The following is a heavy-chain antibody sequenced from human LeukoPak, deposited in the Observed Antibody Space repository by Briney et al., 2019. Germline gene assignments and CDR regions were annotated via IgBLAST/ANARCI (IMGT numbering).Heavy chain of an antibody. Sequence: SETLSLTCSVSGDSINSSKYYWGWVRQPPGKGPESIGGFYYSGNTYHTPSLKSRVTISVDTAKNQFSLKMTSVTAADTAVYYCASGLAVGGVPDCWGQGTLVIVSS. D-gene: IGHD2-8*02. CDR1: GDSINSSKYY. V-gene: IGHV4-39*01. J-gene: IGHJ4*02. CDR2: FYYSGNT. CDR3: ASGLAVGGVPDC.